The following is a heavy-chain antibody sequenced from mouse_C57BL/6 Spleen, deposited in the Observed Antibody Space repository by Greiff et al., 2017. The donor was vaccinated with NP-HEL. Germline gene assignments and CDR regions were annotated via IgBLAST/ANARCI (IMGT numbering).Heavy chain of an antibody. J-gene: IGHJ3*01. V-gene: IGHV3-6*01. CDR3: ARGENYGNLFAY. D-gene: IGHD2-1*01. CDR2: ISYDGSN. CDR1: GYSITSGYY. Sequence: EVQVVESGPALVKPSQSLSLTCSVTGYSITSGYYWNWIRQFPGNKLEWMGYISYDGSNNYNPSLKNRISITRDTSKNQFFLKLNSVTTEDTATYYCARGENYGNLFAYWGQGTLVTVSA.